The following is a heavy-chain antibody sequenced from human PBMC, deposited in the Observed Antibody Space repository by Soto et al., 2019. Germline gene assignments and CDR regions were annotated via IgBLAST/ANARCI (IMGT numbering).Heavy chain of an antibody. D-gene: IGHD2-15*01. Sequence: PSETLSLTCAVSGGSFRGFYWTWIRQSPGKGLEWLGDINHVGITNYNPSLKSRVSIPVDTSKSQFSLKLSSVTAADTAVYYCARAHDVWGGRKQPLDSWGQGTLVTVSS. V-gene: IGHV4-34*01. CDR1: GGSFRGFY. J-gene: IGHJ4*02. CDR2: INHVGIT. CDR3: ARAHDVWGGRKQPLDS.